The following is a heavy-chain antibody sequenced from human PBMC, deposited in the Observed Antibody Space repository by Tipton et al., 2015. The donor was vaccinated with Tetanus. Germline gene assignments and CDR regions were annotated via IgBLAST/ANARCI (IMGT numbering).Heavy chain of an antibody. CDR2: IYNTGRT. Sequence: TLSLTCTVSFGSIGNYYWTWIRQTPGKGLEWIGDIYNTGRTSYSHSLKSRVTMSIDTSQNQLSLKLRSVTAADTAVYYCARDYDDYNGNTSYCWKAIEIWGQGTMVTVSS. CDR1: FGSIGNYY. J-gene: IGHJ3*02. CDR3: ARDYDDYNGNTSYCWKAIEI. D-gene: IGHD5-12*01. V-gene: IGHV4-59*01.